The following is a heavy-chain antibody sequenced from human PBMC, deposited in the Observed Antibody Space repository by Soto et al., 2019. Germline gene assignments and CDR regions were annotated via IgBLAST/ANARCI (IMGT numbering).Heavy chain of an antibody. CDR2: IYYSGST. Sequence: SETLSLTCTVSGGSISSSSYYWGWIRQPPGKGLEWIGSIYYSGSTYYNPSLKSRVTISVDTSKNQFSLKLSSVTAADTAVYYCANSFWSGYPTAVDYWGQGTLVTVSS. V-gene: IGHV4-39*01. CDR3: ANSFWSGYPTAVDY. J-gene: IGHJ4*02. CDR1: GGSISSSSYY. D-gene: IGHD3-3*01.